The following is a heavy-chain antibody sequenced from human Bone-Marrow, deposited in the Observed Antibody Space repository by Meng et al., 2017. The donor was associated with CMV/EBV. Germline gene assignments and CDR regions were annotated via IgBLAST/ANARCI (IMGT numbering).Heavy chain of an antibody. CDR2: ISYSGST. CDR3: ARLKTPVEDWLVMDV. V-gene: IGHV4-38-2*01. D-gene: IGHD6-19*01. J-gene: IGHJ6*02. Sequence: GSLRLSCAASGFTFSDYYMSWIRRAPGKGLEWIGIISYSGSTYYNPSLKSRVTISVDTSKNQFSLKLSSVTAADTAVYYCARLKTPVEDWLVMDVWGQGTTVTVSS. CDR1: GFTFSDYY.